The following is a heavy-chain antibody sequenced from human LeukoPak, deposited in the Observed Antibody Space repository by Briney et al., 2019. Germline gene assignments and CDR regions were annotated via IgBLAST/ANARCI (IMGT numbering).Heavy chain of an antibody. D-gene: IGHD3-3*01. CDR3: ARVRSPYDFWSGPTRGYYFDY. J-gene: IGHJ4*02. CDR2: INHSGST. V-gene: IGHV4-34*01. CDR1: GGSFSGYY. Sequence: SETLSLTCAVYGGSFSGYYWSWIRQPPGKGLEWIGEINHSGSTNYNPSLKSRVTISVDTSKNQFSLKLSSVTAADTAVYYCARVRSPYDFWSGPTRGYYFDYWGQGTLVTVSS.